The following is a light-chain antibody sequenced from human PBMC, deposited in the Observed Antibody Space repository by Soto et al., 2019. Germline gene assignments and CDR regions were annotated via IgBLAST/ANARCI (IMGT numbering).Light chain of an antibody. V-gene: IGKV1-5*01. J-gene: IGKJ1*01. Sequence: IPMTQSPSTLSASIGDRVTITCRASQSIRSWVAWYQQKPGKAPNLLIFDASSLESGVPSRFRGSGSVTEFTLTISRLQPDDFGTYYCQQYDTHTWSFGQGTKVQIK. CDR3: QQYDTHTWS. CDR1: QSIRSW. CDR2: DAS.